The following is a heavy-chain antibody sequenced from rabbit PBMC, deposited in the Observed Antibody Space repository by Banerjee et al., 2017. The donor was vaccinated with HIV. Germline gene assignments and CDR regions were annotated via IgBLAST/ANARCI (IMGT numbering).Heavy chain of an antibody. CDR1: GFSFSSGYD. J-gene: IGHJ4*01. CDR2: IDAGGGNT. V-gene: IGHV1S40*01. D-gene: IGHD1-1*01. CDR3: ARSSGYYGYFNL. Sequence: QSLEESGGDLVKPGASLTLTCKASGFSFSSGYDMCWVRQAPGKGLEWIGCIDAGGGNTYYASWAKGRFTISKSSSTTVTLQMTSLTAADTATYFCARSSGYYGYFNLRGPGTLVTVS.